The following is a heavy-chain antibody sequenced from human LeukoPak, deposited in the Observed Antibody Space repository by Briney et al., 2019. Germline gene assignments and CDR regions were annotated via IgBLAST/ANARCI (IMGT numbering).Heavy chain of an antibody. V-gene: IGHV1-18*01. CDR3: ARSSPGTITAGPFDY. Sequence: ASVKVSCKASGYTFSSYGIAWVRQAPGQGLEWMGWISGYNGNTNYAQKLQGRVSVTTDTSTTTAYMELRSLTSDDTALYYCARSSPGTITAGPFDYWGQGTLVTVSS. J-gene: IGHJ4*02. CDR1: GYTFSSYG. CDR2: ISGYNGNT. D-gene: IGHD5-12*01.